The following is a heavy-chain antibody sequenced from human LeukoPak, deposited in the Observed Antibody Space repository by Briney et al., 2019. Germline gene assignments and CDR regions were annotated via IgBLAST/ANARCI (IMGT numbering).Heavy chain of an antibody. CDR1: GYTFTTYD. CDR3: AREMGLLGYCSSTSCLFDAFDI. J-gene: IGHJ3*02. V-gene: IGHV1-8*01. CDR2: MNPNSGNT. D-gene: IGHD2-2*01. Sequence: ASVKVSCKASGYTFTTYDINWVRQATGQGLEWMGWMNPNSGNTGYAQKFQGRVTMTRNTSMSTAYMELNSLRSEDTAVYYCAREMGLLGYCSSTSCLFDAFDIWGQGTMVTVSS.